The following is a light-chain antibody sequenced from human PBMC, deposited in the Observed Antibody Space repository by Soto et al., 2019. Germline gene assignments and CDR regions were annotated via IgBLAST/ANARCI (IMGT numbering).Light chain of an antibody. CDR1: SSNIGAGYD. CDR3: QAYDSSLSGRV. V-gene: IGLV1-40*01. J-gene: IGLJ1*01. CDR2: GNN. Sequence: QSVLTQPPSVSGAPGQRVTISCTGTSSNIGAGYDVHWYQQAPGTAPKLLVYGNNNRPSGVPDRFSGSKSGTSASLAITGLQDEDEADYYCQAYDSSLSGRVFGTGTKLTVL.